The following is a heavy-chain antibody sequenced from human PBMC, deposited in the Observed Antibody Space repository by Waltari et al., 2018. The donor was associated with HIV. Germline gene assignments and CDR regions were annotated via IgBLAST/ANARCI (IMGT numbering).Heavy chain of an antibody. CDR1: GGSIRRRSYF. Sequence: QLQLQESGPGLVKPSETLSLTCTVSGGSIRRRSYFWGWIRQPPGKGLEWIGSIYYSWSTYYNPSLKSRVTISVDTPKNQFSLILSSVTAADTAVYYCARRHVDTALVRWGLDDWGQGTLVTVSS. J-gene: IGHJ4*02. CDR3: ARRHVDTALVRWGLDD. CDR2: IYYSWST. D-gene: IGHD5-18*01. V-gene: IGHV4-39*01.